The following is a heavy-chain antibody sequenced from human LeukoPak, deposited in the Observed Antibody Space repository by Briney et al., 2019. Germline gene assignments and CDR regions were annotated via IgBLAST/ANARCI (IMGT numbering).Heavy chain of an antibody. Sequence: GGSPRLSCAASGFTFSDYYMSWIRQAPGKGLEWVSYISSSGSTIYYAGSVKGRFTISRDNAKNSLYLQMNSLRAEDTAVYYCARGKGYSYAKAYYWGQGTLVTVSS. CDR1: GFTFSDYY. D-gene: IGHD5-18*01. CDR3: ARGKGYSYAKAYY. V-gene: IGHV3-11*01. J-gene: IGHJ4*02. CDR2: ISSSGSTI.